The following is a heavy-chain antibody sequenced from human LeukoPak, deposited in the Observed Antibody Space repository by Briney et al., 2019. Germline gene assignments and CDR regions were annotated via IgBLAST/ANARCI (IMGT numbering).Heavy chain of an antibody. CDR1: GGSISSGSYY. CDR2: IYTSGST. V-gene: IGHV4-61*02. Sequence: KPSQTLSLTCTVSGGSISSGSYYWSWIRQPAGKGLEWIGRIYTSGSTNYNPSLKSRVTISVDTSKNQFSLKLSSVTAADTAVYYCARGSYEEGYSYGLDYWGQGTLVTVSS. CDR3: ARGSYEEGYSYGLDY. D-gene: IGHD5-18*01. J-gene: IGHJ4*02.